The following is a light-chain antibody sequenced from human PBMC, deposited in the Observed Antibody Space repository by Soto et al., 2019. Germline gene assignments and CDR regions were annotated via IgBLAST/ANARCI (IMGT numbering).Light chain of an antibody. CDR2: DVT. Sequence: QSALTQPASVSGSPGQSFTISCTGTSSDLGDYNYVSWYQLHPGEAPKLMIYDVTNRPSGVSNRFSGSKSGNTASLTISGLQAEDETDYYCSSYTSTNTLVFGTGTKLTVL. CDR3: SSYTSTNTLV. CDR1: SSDLGDYNY. J-gene: IGLJ1*01. V-gene: IGLV2-14*01.